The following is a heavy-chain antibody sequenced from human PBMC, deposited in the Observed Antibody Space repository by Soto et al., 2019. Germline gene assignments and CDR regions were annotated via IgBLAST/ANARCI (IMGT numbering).Heavy chain of an antibody. Sequence: QVQLQESSPGLVKPSQTLSLTCTVSGGSINSGGYYWSWIRQHPGKGLEWIGKIYYSGDTSYNPSLKSRATMSIDTSKNQFSLKMTSVTAADTAVYYCARDGDCSGGSCYLGYGLDVWGRGTTVTVSS. CDR2: IYYSGDT. CDR1: GGSINSGGYY. V-gene: IGHV4-31*03. J-gene: IGHJ6*02. CDR3: ARDGDCSGGSCYLGYGLDV. D-gene: IGHD2-15*01.